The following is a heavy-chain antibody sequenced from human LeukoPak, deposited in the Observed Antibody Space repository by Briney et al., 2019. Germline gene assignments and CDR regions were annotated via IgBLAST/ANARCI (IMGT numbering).Heavy chain of an antibody. J-gene: IGHJ4*02. CDR2: IIPILGIA. CDR1: GGTFSSYA. V-gene: IGHV1-69*04. CDR3: ARESAKSYYFDY. Sequence: SVKVSCKASGGTFSSYAISWVRQAPGQGLEWMGRIIPILGIANYAQKFQGRVTITADKSTSTAYMELSSLRSEDTAVYYCARESAKSYYFDYWGQGTLVTVSS. D-gene: IGHD6-25*01.